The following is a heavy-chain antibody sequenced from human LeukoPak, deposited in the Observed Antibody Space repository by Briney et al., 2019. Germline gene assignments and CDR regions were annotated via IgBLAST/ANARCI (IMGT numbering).Heavy chain of an antibody. Sequence: SETLSLTCTVSGGSISSGDYYWSWIRQPPGKGLEWIGYIYYSGSTNYNPSLKSRVTISVDTSKNQFSLKLSSVTAADTGVYYCARHYPYGSGSYSPFYFDYWGQGTLVTVSS. V-gene: IGHV4-61*08. D-gene: IGHD3-10*01. CDR1: GGSISSGDYY. CDR3: ARHYPYGSGSYSPFYFDY. J-gene: IGHJ4*02. CDR2: IYYSGST.